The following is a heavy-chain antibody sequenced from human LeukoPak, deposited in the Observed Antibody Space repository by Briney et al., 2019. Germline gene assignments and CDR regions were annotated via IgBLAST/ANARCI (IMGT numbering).Heavy chain of an antibody. Sequence: SETLSLTCTVSGGSISSYYWSWIRQPPGKGLEWIGYIYYSGSTNYNPSLKSRVTISVDTSKNQFSLKLSSVTAADTAVYYCARLLPLQGGDVWGQGTTVTVSS. CDR2: IYYSGST. D-gene: IGHD3-16*01. CDR3: ARLLPLQGGDV. J-gene: IGHJ6*02. CDR1: GGSISSYY. V-gene: IGHV4-59*08.